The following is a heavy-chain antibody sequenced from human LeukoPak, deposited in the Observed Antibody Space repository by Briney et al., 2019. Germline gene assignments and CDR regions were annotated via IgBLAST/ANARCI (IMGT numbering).Heavy chain of an antibody. Sequence: GESLKISCKGSGYSFTSYRIGWVRQMPGKGLEWMGIIYPGDSDTRYSPSFQGQVTISADKSISTAYLQWSSLKASDTAMYYCARGCGGDCYSAHYYYYYMDVWGKGTTVTVSS. CDR3: ARGCGGDCYSAHYYYYYMDV. CDR2: IYPGDSDT. CDR1: GYSFTSYR. D-gene: IGHD2-21*01. J-gene: IGHJ6*03. V-gene: IGHV5-51*01.